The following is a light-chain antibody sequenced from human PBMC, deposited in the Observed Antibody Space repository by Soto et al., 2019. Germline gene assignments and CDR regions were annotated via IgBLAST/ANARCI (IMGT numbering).Light chain of an antibody. Sequence: QSVLTQPPSVSGAPGQRVTISCTGSYANIGAGYEVHWYQQIPGTAPKLLISGHNNRPSGVPDRFFGSKSGTSASLTIIGLQAEDEADYYCQSYDNSLSGSGVFGGGTK. V-gene: IGLV1-40*01. J-gene: IGLJ3*02. CDR1: YANIGAGYE. CDR2: GHN. CDR3: QSYDNSLSGSGV.